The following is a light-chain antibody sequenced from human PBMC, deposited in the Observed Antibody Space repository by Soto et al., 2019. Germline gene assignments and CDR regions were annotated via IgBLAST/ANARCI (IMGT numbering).Light chain of an antibody. Sequence: EIVLTQSPAILSVSPGERATLSCRASQSISRSLAWYQQKPGQAPRLLIYGASSRATGIPARFSGSGSGTDFTLTISSLQSEDFATYYCQQRSNRPQTFGQGTKVDIK. CDR1: QSISRS. CDR2: GAS. J-gene: IGKJ1*01. V-gene: IGKV3-15*01. CDR3: QQRSNRPQT.